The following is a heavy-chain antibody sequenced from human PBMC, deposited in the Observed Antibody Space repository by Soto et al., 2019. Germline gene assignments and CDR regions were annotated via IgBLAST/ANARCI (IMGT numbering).Heavy chain of an antibody. D-gene: IGHD6-6*01. CDR2: ISGSGGTT. J-gene: IGHJ4*02. Sequence: EVQLLESGGVLVQPGESLRLSCAASGFTFSNYAMSWDRQAPGKGLEWVSTISGSGGTTYYADSVKGRFTISRDNSKNTLYLQMKSLSADDTALDYCARDGSINEVASAFYFWGQGTLVTVSS. CDR3: ARDGSINEVASAFYF. CDR1: GFTFSNYA. V-gene: IGHV3-23*01.